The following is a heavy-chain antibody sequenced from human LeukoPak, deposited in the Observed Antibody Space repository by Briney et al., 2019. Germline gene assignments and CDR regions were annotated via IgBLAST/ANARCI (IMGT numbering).Heavy chain of an antibody. J-gene: IGHJ4*02. D-gene: IGHD3-16*01. Sequence: GGSLRLSCAASGFTFSRYWMHWVRQAPGKGLVWVSRLNSDGSSTTYADSVKGRFTISRDNAKNTLYLQMNSLRAEDTAVYYCVRGGGYYFDYRGQGTLVTVSS. CDR1: GFTFSRYW. CDR3: VRGGGYYFDY. CDR2: LNSDGSST. V-gene: IGHV3-74*01.